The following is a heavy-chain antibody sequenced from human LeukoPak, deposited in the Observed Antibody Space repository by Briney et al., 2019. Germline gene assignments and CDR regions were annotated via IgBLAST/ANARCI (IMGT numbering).Heavy chain of an antibody. CDR1: GFTFDDYA. V-gene: IGHV3-9*01. CDR3: AKGRDFWSGYLDY. CDR2: ISWNSGSI. Sequence: GRSLRLSCAASGFTFDDYAMHWVRQAPGKGLEWVSGISWNSGSIGYADSVKGRFTISRDNAKNSLYLQMNSLRAEDTALYYCAKGRDFWSGYLDYWGQGTLVTASS. D-gene: IGHD3-3*01. J-gene: IGHJ4*02.